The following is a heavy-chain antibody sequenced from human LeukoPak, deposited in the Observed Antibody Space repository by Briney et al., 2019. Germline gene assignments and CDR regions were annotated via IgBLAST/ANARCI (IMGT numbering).Heavy chain of an antibody. CDR1: GGSISSYF. CDR3: ARDRELQKDYYYYYYMDV. D-gene: IGHD1-7*01. CDR2: IYTSGSA. Sequence: SETLSLTCTLSGGSISSYFWSWIRHRAGKGLEWIGRIYTSGSAIYNPSLKCRVTMSVQTSKDKFSLKLSSVTAADTAVYYCARDRELQKDYYYYYYMDVWGKGITVTTSS. J-gene: IGHJ6*03. V-gene: IGHV4-4*07.